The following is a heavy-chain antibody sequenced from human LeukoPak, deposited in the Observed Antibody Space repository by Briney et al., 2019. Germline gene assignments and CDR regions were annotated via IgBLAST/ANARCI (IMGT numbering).Heavy chain of an antibody. D-gene: IGHD3-3*01. V-gene: IGHV4-31*03. CDR3: ARLALEKKIRFLDV. CDR1: GGSISSGGYY. CDR2: IYYSGST. Sequence: SQTLSLTCTVSGGSISSGGYYWSWIRQHPGKGLEWIGYIYYSGSTYYNPSLKSRVTISVDTSKNQFSLKLSSVTAADTAVYYCARLALEKKIRFLDVWGQGTTVTVSS. J-gene: IGHJ6*02.